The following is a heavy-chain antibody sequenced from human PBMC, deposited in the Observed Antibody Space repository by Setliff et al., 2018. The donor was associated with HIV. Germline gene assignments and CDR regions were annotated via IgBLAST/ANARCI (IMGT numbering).Heavy chain of an antibody. V-gene: IGHV4-39*01. J-gene: IGHJ4*02. D-gene: IGHD2-8*02. CDR2: IYFSGTP. CDR1: GGSINSRSYY. Sequence: LSLTCTVSGGSINSRSYYWAWIRQPPGKGLEWVASIYFSGTPYYNPSLKNRVTISVDTSKNQFSLKLSSVTAADTAVYYCARRGMWSYETGGNPTAIFDYWGQGVLVTVSS. CDR3: ARRGMWSYETGGNPTAIFDY.